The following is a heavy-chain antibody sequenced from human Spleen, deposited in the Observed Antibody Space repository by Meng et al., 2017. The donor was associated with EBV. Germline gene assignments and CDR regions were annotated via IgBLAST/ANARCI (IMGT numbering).Heavy chain of an antibody. Sequence: VESGGGLVQPGGSLRLSCAASGLTFSRHDMHWVRQAPGKGLVWVSRMNSDGRIINYADSVEGRFTISRDNARSTVYLQMNSLRVEDSAMYYCVRDMFGARSSWGQGTLVTVSS. CDR3: VRDMFGARSS. CDR2: MNSDGRII. V-gene: IGHV3-74*01. J-gene: IGHJ4*02. D-gene: IGHD2-15*01. CDR1: GLTFSRHD.